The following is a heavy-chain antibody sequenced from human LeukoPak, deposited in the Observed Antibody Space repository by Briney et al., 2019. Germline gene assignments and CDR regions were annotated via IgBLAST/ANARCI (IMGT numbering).Heavy chain of an antibody. J-gene: IGHJ3*02. Sequence: GGSLRLSCAASGFTFSAYGMHWVRQAPGKGLEWVAVIWRDGSNENYPDSAKGRFTISRDNSKNTLFLQMNSLRTEDTAVYYCARDFGARPFDIWGQGTMVTVSS. V-gene: IGHV3-33*02. CDR3: ARDFGARPFDI. D-gene: IGHD3-10*01. CDR1: GFTFSAYG. CDR2: IWRDGSNE.